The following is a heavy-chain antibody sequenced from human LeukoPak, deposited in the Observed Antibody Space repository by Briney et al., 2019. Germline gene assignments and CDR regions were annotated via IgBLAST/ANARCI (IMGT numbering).Heavy chain of an antibody. Sequence: PSETLSLTCTVSGGSISSYYRSWIRQPPGKGLEWIGYIYYSGSTNYNPSLKSRVTISVDTSKNQFSLKLSSVTAADTAVYYCAKDYCSSTSCSPLGFDPWGQGTLVTVSS. V-gene: IGHV4-59*01. J-gene: IGHJ5*02. CDR1: GGSISSYY. CDR2: IYYSGST. D-gene: IGHD2-2*01. CDR3: AKDYCSSTSCSPLGFDP.